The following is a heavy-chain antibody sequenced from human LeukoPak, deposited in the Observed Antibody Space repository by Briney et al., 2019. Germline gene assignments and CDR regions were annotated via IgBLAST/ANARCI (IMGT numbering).Heavy chain of an antibody. CDR3: ATDTYYYGSGSYPPNYYYYGMDV. Sequence: PGRSLRLSCAASGFTFDDYAMHWVRQAPGKGLEWVSGISWNSGSIGYADSVKGRFTISRDNAKNSLYLQMNSLRAEDTALYYCATDTYYYGSGSYPPNYYYYGMDVWGQGTTVTVSS. CDR1: GFTFDDYA. J-gene: IGHJ6*02. D-gene: IGHD3-10*01. CDR2: ISWNSGSI. V-gene: IGHV3-9*01.